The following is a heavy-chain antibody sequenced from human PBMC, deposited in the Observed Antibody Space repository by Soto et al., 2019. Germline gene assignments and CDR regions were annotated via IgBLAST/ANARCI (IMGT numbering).Heavy chain of an antibody. Sequence: HPGGSLRLSCAASGFIFSNYAMFWVRQAPGKGLEWAAVIWYDGSNKYYADSVKGRFTISRDNSKNTLYLQMNSLRAEDTAVYYCARVPLGSGWYVPWFDPWGQGTLVTVSS. J-gene: IGHJ5*02. V-gene: IGHV3-33*08. CDR3: ARVPLGSGWYVPWFDP. CDR2: IWYDGSNK. CDR1: GFIFSNYA. D-gene: IGHD6-19*01.